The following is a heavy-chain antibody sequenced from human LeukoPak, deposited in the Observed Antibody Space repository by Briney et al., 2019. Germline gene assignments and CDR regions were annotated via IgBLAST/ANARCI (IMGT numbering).Heavy chain of an antibody. V-gene: IGHV4-38-2*02. CDR1: GYSFNSGYY. Sequence: SETLPLTCTVSGYSFNSGYYWGWIRQAPGKGLEWIGYIHHSGSTYYNPSLKSRVTISVDSSKNEFSLKLNSVTAADTAVYYCAKQRGATPYYFDYWGQGTLVTVSS. CDR3: AKQRGATPYYFDY. D-gene: IGHD1-26*01. CDR2: IHHSGST. J-gene: IGHJ4*02.